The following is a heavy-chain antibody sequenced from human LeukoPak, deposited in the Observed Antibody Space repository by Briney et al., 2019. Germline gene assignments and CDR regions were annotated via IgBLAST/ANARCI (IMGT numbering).Heavy chain of an antibody. D-gene: IGHD2-8*01. Sequence: PSETLSLTCAVYGGSFSGYYWSWIRQPPGKGLECIGEINHSGSTNYNPSLKSRVTISVDTSKNQFSLKLSSVTAADTAVYYCARVVGVRAETFDHWGQGTLVTVSS. CDR1: GGSFSGYY. J-gene: IGHJ4*02. CDR3: ARVVGVRAETFDH. CDR2: INHSGST. V-gene: IGHV4-34*01.